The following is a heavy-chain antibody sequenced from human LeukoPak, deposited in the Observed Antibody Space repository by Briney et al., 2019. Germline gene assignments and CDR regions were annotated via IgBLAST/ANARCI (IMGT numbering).Heavy chain of an antibody. CDR2: IYPGDSDT. J-gene: IGHJ5*02. CDR3: ARRVSYGSGSEWWFDP. V-gene: IGHV5-51*01. D-gene: IGHD3-10*01. CDR1: GYSFTSYW. Sequence: GESLKISCKGSGYSFTSYWIGWVRQMPGKGLEWMGIIYPGDSDTRYSPSFQGQVTISVDKSISTAYLQWSSLKASDTAMYYCARRVSYGSGSEWWFDPWGQGTLVTVSS.